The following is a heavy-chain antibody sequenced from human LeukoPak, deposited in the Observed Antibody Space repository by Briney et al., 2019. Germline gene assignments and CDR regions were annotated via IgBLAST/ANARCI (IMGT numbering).Heavy chain of an antibody. CDR1: GFTFNNYA. D-gene: IGHD3-16*01. V-gene: IGHV3-23*01. CDR3: AKDAGDGGYYYYMDV. Sequence: GGSLRLSCAASGFTFNNYAMSWVRQAPGKGLEWVSTISGGGDTTYYADSVKGRFTISRDTSQNTLFLQLNSLRVEDTAIYYCAKDAGDGGYYYYMDVWGKGTPVTDSS. CDR2: ISGGGDTT. J-gene: IGHJ6*03.